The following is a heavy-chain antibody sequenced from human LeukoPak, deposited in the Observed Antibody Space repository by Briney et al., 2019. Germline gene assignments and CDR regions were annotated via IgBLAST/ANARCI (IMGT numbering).Heavy chain of an antibody. V-gene: IGHV3-9*01. CDR2: ISWNSGSI. Sequence: GGSLRLSCAASGFTFDDYAMHWVRQAPGKGLEWVSGISWNSGSIGYVDSVKGRFTISRDNAKNSLYLQMNSLRAEDTAVYYCARDGDYPINFDYWGQGTLVTVSS. CDR3: ARDGDYPINFDY. D-gene: IGHD4-17*01. J-gene: IGHJ4*02. CDR1: GFTFDDYA.